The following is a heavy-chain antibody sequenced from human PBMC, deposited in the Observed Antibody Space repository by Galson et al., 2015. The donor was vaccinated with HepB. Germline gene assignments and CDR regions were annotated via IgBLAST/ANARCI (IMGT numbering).Heavy chain of an antibody. CDR2: ISSSGTTI. D-gene: IGHD4-17*01. CDR3: ARECDYGSNCFDY. Sequence: SLRLSCAASGFTFSRYTMNWVRQAPGKGLEWVSYISSSGTTIYYADSMKGRFTISRDNAKNSLYLQMNSLRAEDTAVYYCARECDYGSNCFDYWGQGTLVTVSS. CDR1: GFTFSRYT. J-gene: IGHJ4*02. V-gene: IGHV3-48*01.